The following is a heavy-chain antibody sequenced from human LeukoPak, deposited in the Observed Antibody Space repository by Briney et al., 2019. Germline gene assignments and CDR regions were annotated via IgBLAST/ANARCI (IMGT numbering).Heavy chain of an antibody. V-gene: IGHV3-23*01. CDR1: GFTISSSY. CDR3: ANGPSSSWPGLNH. CDR2: ISASGDAT. D-gene: IGHD6-13*01. Sequence: GGSLRLSCAASGFTISSSYMSWVRQAPGKGLEWVSSISASGDATYFADSVKGRFSVSRDNSKSTMSLQMNNLRVEDTAVYSCANGPSSSWPGLNHWGQGALVSVSS. J-gene: IGHJ5*02.